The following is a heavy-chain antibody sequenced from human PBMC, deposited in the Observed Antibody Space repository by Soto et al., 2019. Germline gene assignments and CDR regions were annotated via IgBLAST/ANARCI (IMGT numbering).Heavy chain of an antibody. CDR3: ARTGSITIFGVVTHDAFDI. J-gene: IGHJ3*02. V-gene: IGHV3-66*01. CDR1: GFTVSSNY. D-gene: IGHD3-3*01. CDR2: IYSGGST. Sequence: EVRLVESGGGLVQPGGSLRLSCAASGFTVSSNYMSWVRQAPGKGLEWVSVIYSGGSTYYADSVKGRFTISRDNSKNTLYLQMNSLRAEDTAVYYCARTGSITIFGVVTHDAFDIWGQGTMVTVSS.